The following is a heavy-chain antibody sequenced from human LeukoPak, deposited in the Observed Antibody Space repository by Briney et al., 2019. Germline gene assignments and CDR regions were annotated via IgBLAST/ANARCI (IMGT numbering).Heavy chain of an antibody. D-gene: IGHD2-8*01. CDR1: GDSISGTDYY. Sequence: SETLSLTCTVSGDSISGTDYYWSWIRQPPGKGLEWIGNIYFSGSTYYNPSLKSRLSISVDTSKSQFSLRLTSVTAADTAVYYCARAPIELQRIDYWGQGTLVTVSS. CDR2: IYFSGST. V-gene: IGHV4-30-4*01. J-gene: IGHJ4*02. CDR3: ARAPIELQRIDY.